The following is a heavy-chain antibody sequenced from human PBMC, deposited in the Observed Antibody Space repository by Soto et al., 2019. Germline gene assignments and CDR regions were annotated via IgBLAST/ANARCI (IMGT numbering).Heavy chain of an antibody. CDR3: ARGRGYSYGLDP. J-gene: IGHJ5*02. D-gene: IGHD5-18*01. CDR1: GDSISSNNNY. V-gene: IGHV4-30-4*01. CDR2: ISYSGAT. Sequence: SETLSLTCTVSGDSISSNNNYWSWIRQPPGEGLEWIGFISYSGATSYSPSLKSRVAISLDTSKNQFSLSLSSVTAADTAVCYCARGRGYSYGLDPWGQGTLVTVSS.